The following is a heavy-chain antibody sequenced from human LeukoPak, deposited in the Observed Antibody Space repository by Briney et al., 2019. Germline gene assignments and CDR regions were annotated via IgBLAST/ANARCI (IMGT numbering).Heavy chain of an antibody. CDR2: IYNGDYT. Sequence: AGSLRLSCAASGVTVSTNYMSWVRQAPGKGLDWVSVIYNGDYTYYEDSVKGRFTISKHNSKNTVFLQMNSLRAEDTAVYYCARVGSYSNSGFGDYWGQGALVTVSS. D-gene: IGHD4-11*01. CDR1: GVTVSTNY. V-gene: IGHV3-53*04. CDR3: ARVGSYSNSGFGDY. J-gene: IGHJ4*02.